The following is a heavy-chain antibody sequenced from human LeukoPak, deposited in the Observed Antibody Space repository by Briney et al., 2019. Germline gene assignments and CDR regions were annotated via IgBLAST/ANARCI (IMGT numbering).Heavy chain of an antibody. CDR2: INPNSGGT. CDR1: GYTFTGYY. Sequence: ASVKVSCKASGYTFTGYYMHWVRQAPGQGLEWMGWINPNSGGTNYAQKFQGRVTMTRDTSISTAYMELSRLRSDDTAVYYCASFVYDSSGYYYLGYWGQGTLVTVSS. V-gene: IGHV1-2*02. CDR3: ASFVYDSSGYYYLGY. D-gene: IGHD3-22*01. J-gene: IGHJ4*02.